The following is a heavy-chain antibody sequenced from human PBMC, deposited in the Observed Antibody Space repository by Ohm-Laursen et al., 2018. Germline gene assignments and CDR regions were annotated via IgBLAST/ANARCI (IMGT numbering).Heavy chain of an antibody. CDR3: AKDGYSSGWNWFDP. CDR1: GFTFDDYA. V-gene: IGHV3-9*01. J-gene: IGHJ5*02. D-gene: IGHD6-19*01. CDR2: ISWNSGSI. Sequence: SLRLSCAASGFTFDDYAMHWVRQAPGQGLEWVSGISWNSGSIGYADSVKGRFTISRDNAKNSLYLQMNSLRAEDTALYYCAKDGYSSGWNWFDPWGQGTLVTVSS.